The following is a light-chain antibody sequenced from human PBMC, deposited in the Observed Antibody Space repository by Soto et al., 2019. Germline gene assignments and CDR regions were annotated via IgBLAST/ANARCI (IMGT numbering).Light chain of an antibody. CDR1: QSVSSSN. CDR2: GAS. J-gene: IGKJ1*01. V-gene: IGKV3-20*01. Sequence: DIVLTQSPDTLSLSPGERATLSCRASQSVSSSNFAWYQQKPAQAPRLLIYGASRRAPGIPERFSGSGSGTDLTITISRLEPEDGEVYDCQQYGSSPWTFGQGTKVDIK. CDR3: QQYGSSPWT.